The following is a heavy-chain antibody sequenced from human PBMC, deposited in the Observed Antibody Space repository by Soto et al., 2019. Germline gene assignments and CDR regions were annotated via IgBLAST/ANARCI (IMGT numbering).Heavy chain of an antibody. Sequence: GASVKVSCKASGGTFSSYAISWVRQAPGQGLEWMGGIIPIFGTANYAQKFQGRVTITSDTSASTAYMELSSLRSEDTAVYYCARVSGYYFLDYWGQGTLVTVSS. CDR1: GGTFSSYA. CDR2: IIPIFGTA. CDR3: ARVSGYYFLDY. D-gene: IGHD5-12*01. J-gene: IGHJ4*02. V-gene: IGHV1-69*05.